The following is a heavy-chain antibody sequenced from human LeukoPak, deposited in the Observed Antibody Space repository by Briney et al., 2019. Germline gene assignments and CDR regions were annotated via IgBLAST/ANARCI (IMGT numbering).Heavy chain of an antibody. V-gene: IGHV3-23*01. CDR3: AKKPSSGYYYIDY. J-gene: IGHJ4*02. Sequence: GGSLRLSCAASGFTFSSYAMSWVRQAPGKGLEWVSTISDSGGSTYYADSVKGRFTISRDNSKNTLYLQMNSLRAEDTAVYCCAKKPSSGYYYIDYLGQGTLVTVSS. D-gene: IGHD3-22*01. CDR2: ISDSGGST. CDR1: GFTFSSYA.